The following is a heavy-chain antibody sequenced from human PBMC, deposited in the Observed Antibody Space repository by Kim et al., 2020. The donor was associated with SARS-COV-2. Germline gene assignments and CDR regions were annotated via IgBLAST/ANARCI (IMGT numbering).Heavy chain of an antibody. CDR3: ARDGPYYDILTGYFYFDY. D-gene: IGHD3-9*01. Sequence: GRVTMTRDTSTSTVYMELSSLRSEDTAVYYCARDGPYYDILTGYFYFDYWGQGTLVTVSS. V-gene: IGHV1-46*01. J-gene: IGHJ4*02.